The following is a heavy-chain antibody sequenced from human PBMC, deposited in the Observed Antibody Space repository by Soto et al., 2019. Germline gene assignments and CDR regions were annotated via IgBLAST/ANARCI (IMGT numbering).Heavy chain of an antibody. CDR3: AREGSAGYNWLDP. CDR2: IYTSGST. CDR1: GGSISSDY. V-gene: IGHV4-4*07. Sequence: AETLSLPCTLAGGSISSDYWNCIRQPGGKGLEWIGRIYTSGSTNYNLMLKSRVTMSVDTSKNQFSLKLSSVTAADTAVYYWAREGSAGYNWLDPWGQGTRVTVSS. J-gene: IGHJ5*02. D-gene: IGHD6-13*01.